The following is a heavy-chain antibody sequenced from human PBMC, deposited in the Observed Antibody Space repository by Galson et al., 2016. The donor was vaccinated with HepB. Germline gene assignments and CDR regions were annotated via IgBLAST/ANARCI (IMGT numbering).Heavy chain of an antibody. CDR3: AGGGTRGYLDWFFDL. J-gene: IGHJ2*01. CDR1: GFNFADYY. Sequence: SLRLSRAASGFNFADYYMAWIRQAPGKGLEWVSHMSPTSAYLRYADSVKGRFTISRDNADGSLYLQLNSLRADDTAIYFCAGGGTRGYLDWFFDLWGRGTLVTVSS. D-gene: IGHD3-10*01. V-gene: IGHV3-11*06. CDR2: MSPTSAYL.